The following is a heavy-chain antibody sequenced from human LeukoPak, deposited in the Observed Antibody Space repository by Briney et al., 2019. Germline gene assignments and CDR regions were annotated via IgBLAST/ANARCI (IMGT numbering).Heavy chain of an antibody. CDR1: GFTFYDYA. D-gene: IGHD3-9*01. CDR2: IRWNSGSR. Sequence: PGGSLRLSCGVSGFTFYDYAMHWVRQAPGKGLEWFSGIRWNSGSRGYADSVKGRFTISRDNAKTSLYRQMNSLRAEDMALYYCAKGPDYDILTPIDYWGQGTLVTVSS. J-gene: IGHJ4*02. CDR3: AKGPDYDILTPIDY. V-gene: IGHV3-9*03.